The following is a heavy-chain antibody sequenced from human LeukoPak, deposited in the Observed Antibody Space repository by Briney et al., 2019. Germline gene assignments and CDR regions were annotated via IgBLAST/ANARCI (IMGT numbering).Heavy chain of an antibody. CDR1: GYTFTGYY. CDR2: INPNSGGT. D-gene: IGHD3-22*01. J-gene: IGHJ6*03. V-gene: IGHV1-2*02. CDR3: ARDYYGLPKYHYMDV. Sequence: GASVKVSCKASGYTFTGYYMHWVRQAPGQGLEWMGWINPNSGGTNYAQKFQGRVTMTRDTSISTAYMELSRLRSDDTAVYYCARDYYGLPKYHYMDVWGKGTTVTVSS.